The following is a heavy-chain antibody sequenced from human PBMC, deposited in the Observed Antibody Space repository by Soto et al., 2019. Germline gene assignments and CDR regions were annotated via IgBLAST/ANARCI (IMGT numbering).Heavy chain of an antibody. CDR3: ARISWSEGIAAAENLDY. J-gene: IGHJ4*02. CDR2: IFSNDEK. Sequence: GSGPTLVNPTETLTLTCTVSGFSLSNARMGVSWIRQPPGKALEWLAHIFSNDEKSYSTSLKSRLTISKDTSKSQVVLTMTNMDPVDTATYYCARISWSEGIAAAENLDYWGQGTQVTVSS. V-gene: IGHV2-26*01. D-gene: IGHD6-13*01. CDR1: GFSLSNARMG.